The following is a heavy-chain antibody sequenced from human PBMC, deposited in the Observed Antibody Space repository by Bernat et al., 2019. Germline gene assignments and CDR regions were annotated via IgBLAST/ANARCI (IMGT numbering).Heavy chain of an antibody. J-gene: IGHJ6*03. Sequence: EVQLVESGGGLVQPGGSPRLSCAASGFTFSSYWMHWVRQAPGKGLVWVSRINSDGSSTSYADSVKGRFTISRDNAKNTLYLQMNSLRAEDTAVYYCARAALGDTAMAHYYYYMDVWGKGTTVTVSS. CDR1: GFTFSSYW. V-gene: IGHV3-74*01. D-gene: IGHD5-18*01. CDR3: ARAALGDTAMAHYYYYMDV. CDR2: INSDGSST.